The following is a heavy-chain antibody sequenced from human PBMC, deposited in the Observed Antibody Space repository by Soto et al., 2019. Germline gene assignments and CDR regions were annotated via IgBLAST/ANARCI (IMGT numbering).Heavy chain of an antibody. J-gene: IGHJ4*02. V-gene: IGHV4-61*01. Sequence: PSETLSLTCTVSGGSASSGSYYWSWIRQPPGKGLEWIGYIYYSGSTNYNPSLKSRVTISVDTSKNQFSLKLSSVTAADTAVYYCARDLDYWGQGTLVTVSS. CDR3: ARDLDY. CDR1: GGSASSGSYY. CDR2: IYYSGST.